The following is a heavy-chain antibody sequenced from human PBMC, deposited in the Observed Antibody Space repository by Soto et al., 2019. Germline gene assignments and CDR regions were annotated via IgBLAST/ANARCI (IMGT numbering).Heavy chain of an antibody. CDR3: AGPIAAAGTFRYYFDY. Sequence: QVQLVQSGAEVKKPGSSVKVSCKASGGTFSSYAISWVRQAPGQGLEWMGGIIPIFGTANYAQKFQGRVTITADESTSTAYMELSSLRCEDTAVYYCAGPIAAAGTFRYYFDYWGQGTLVTVSS. J-gene: IGHJ4*02. CDR1: GGTFSSYA. CDR2: IIPIFGTA. D-gene: IGHD6-13*01. V-gene: IGHV1-69*01.